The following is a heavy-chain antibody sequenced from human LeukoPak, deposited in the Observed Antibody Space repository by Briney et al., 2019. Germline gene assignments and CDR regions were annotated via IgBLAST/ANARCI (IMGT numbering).Heavy chain of an antibody. CDR3: ARAGNYFEY. CDR2: ISSSGSTI. J-gene: IGHJ4*02. Sequence: GGSLRLSCAASGFAFSTYEMNWVRQAPGKGLEWVSHISSSGSTIYYADSVKGRFTISRDNAKNSLYLQMNSLRAEDTAAYYCARAGNYFEYWGQGTLVTVSS. CDR1: GFAFSTYE. D-gene: IGHD1-1*01. V-gene: IGHV3-48*03.